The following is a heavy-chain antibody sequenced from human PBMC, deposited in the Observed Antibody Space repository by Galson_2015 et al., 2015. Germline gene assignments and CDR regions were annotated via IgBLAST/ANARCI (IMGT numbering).Heavy chain of an antibody. V-gene: IGHV3-23*01. CDR2: ISGSGVTT. CDR1: GFTFTSYA. Sequence: SLRLSCAASGFTFTSYAMSWVRQAPGKGLEWVSGISGSGVTTNYADSVKGRFTISRDNSKNTLYLQMNSLRAEDTALYYCAKDSCWGCSPDYWGQGTLVTVSS. CDR3: AKDSCWGCSPDY. D-gene: IGHD3-16*01. J-gene: IGHJ4*02.